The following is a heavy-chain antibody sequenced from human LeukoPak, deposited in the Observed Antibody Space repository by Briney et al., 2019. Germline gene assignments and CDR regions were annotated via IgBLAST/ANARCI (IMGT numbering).Heavy chain of an antibody. CDR3: ARDRSTTIFGVVTPLDY. Sequence: GGSLRLSCAASGFTFSDYYMSWIRQAPGKGLEWVSYISSSSSTIYYADSMKGRFTISRDDAKNSLYLQMNNLIAEDTTVYYCARDRSTTIFGVVTPLDYWGQGTLVTVSS. J-gene: IGHJ4*02. D-gene: IGHD3-3*01. CDR1: GFTFSDYY. V-gene: IGHV3-11*01. CDR2: ISSSSSTI.